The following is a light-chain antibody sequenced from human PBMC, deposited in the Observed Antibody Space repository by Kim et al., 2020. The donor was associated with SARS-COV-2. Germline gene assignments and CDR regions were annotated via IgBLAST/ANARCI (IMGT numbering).Light chain of an antibody. V-gene: IGLV6-57*01. CDR2: DDD. CDR3: QSYDTSNPCI. CDR1: SGSIASNY. Sequence: KTVTISCTRSSGSIASNYVQWYQQRPGSSPTTVIYDDDQRPSGVPDRCSGSIDRSSNSASLTISGLKTEDEADYYCQSYDTSNPCIFGGGTQLTVL. J-gene: IGLJ2*01.